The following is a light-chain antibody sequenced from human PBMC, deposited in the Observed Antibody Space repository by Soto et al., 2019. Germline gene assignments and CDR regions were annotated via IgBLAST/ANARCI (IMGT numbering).Light chain of an antibody. V-gene: IGLV1-44*01. CDR3: ATWGDSLLGWV. CDR2: SDN. CDR1: SSDIGSNT. Sequence: QSVLTQPPSASGTPGQSVTISCSGSSSDIGSNTVNWYQQLPGTAPKLLIYSDNQRASGVPDRFSGSKSGTSASLAISGLQSEDEADYYCATWGDSLLGWVFGGGTQLTVL. J-gene: IGLJ3*02.